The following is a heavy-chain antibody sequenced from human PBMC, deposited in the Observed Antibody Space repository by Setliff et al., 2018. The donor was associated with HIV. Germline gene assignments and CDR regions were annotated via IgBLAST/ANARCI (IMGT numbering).Heavy chain of an antibody. CDR3: ARGKTWLRFLDY. J-gene: IGHJ4*02. D-gene: IGHD5-12*01. V-gene: IGHV1-3*01. Sequence: GASVKVSCKASGYSFTNYAMHWVRQAPGQRLEWMGWINVGNDNTKYSQRLQDRVTIARDTSASTAYMELSSLRSEDTAVYYCARGKTWLRFLDYWGQGTQVTVSS. CDR2: INVGNDNT. CDR1: GYSFTNYA.